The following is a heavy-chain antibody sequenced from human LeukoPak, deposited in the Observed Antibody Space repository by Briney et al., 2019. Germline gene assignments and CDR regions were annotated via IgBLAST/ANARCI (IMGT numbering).Heavy chain of an antibody. CDR2: IYYSGTT. CDR3: ARGRGQQLGNFDY. J-gene: IGHJ4*02. Sequence: SETLSLTCTVSGGSISSSVYYWGWIRQPPGKGLEWIGNIYYSGTTYYNPSLKSRVTISVDTSKNQFSLKLSSVTAADTAVYYCARGRGQQLGNFDYWGQGTLVTVSS. V-gene: IGHV4-39*07. D-gene: IGHD6-13*01. CDR1: GGSISSSVYY.